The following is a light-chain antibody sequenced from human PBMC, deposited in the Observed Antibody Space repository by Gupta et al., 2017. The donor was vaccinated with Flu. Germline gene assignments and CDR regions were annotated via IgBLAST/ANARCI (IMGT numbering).Light chain of an antibody. CDR1: QDICNY. CDR3: KQLQRTPLS. Sequence: DSMTITCRVSQDICNYLAWYQQKPEKSPELLIYSASTLHSGVPSRFSGSGSGTEFTLTISSLQPEDFAIYYCKQLQRTPLSFGGGTKVEIK. J-gene: IGKJ4*01. CDR2: SAS. V-gene: IGKV1-9*01.